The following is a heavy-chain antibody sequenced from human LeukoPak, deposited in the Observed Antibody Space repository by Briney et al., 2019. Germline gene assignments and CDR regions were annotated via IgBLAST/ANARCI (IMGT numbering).Heavy chain of an antibody. CDR1: GGTFSSYA. CDR3: ASSQWGGRDGYNPYYYYYGMDV. Sequence: SVKVSCKASGGTFSSYAISWVRQAPGQGLEWMGRIIPILGIANYAQKFQGRVTITADKSTSTAYMELSSLRSEDTAVYYCASSQWGGRDGYNPYYYYYGMDVWGQGTTVTVSS. CDR2: IIPILGIA. D-gene: IGHD5-24*01. V-gene: IGHV1-69*04. J-gene: IGHJ6*02.